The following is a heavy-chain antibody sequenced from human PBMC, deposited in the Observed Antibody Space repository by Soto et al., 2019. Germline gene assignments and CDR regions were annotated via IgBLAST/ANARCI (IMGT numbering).Heavy chain of an antibody. CDR2: INPSGGST. CDR3: ARGRPYDFWSGYYTQSRPRIFDY. J-gene: IGHJ4*02. V-gene: IGHV1-46*01. CDR1: GYTFTSYY. D-gene: IGHD3-3*01. Sequence: AASVKVSCKASGYTFTSYYMHWVRQAPGQGLEWMGIINPSGGSTSYAQKFQGRVTMTRDTSTSTVYMELSSLRSEDTAVYYCARGRPYDFWSGYYTQSRPRIFDYWGQGTLVTVSS.